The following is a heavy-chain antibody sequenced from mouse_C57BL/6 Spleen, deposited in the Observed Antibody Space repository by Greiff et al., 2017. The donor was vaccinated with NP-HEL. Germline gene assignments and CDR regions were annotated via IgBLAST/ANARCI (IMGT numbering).Heavy chain of an antibody. CDR1: GYTFTSYW. J-gene: IGHJ2*01. V-gene: IGHV1-52*01. CDR3: ARALYYGSSPYY. CDR2: IDPSDSET. D-gene: IGHD1-1*01. Sequence: VQLQQSGAELVRPGSSVKLSCKASGYTFTSYWMHWVKQRPIQGLEWIGNIDPSDSETHYNQKFKDKATLTVDKSSSTAYMQLSSLTSEDSAVYYCARALYYGSSPYYWGQGTTLTVSS.